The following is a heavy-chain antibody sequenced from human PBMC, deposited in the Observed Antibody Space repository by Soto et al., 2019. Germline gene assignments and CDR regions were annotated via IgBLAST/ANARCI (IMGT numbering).Heavy chain of an antibody. J-gene: IGHJ5*02. CDR2: VNPKSGNT. Sequence: QVQLVQSGAEVKKPGASVKVSCKASGYSFSTYDINWVRQAAGQGLEWMGWVNPKSGNTDYAQRFRGRVTMSSNTSISTAYMELSALTPEDTAVYYCVSPYCDSTSCYTDWFDPWGQGTLVTVSS. D-gene: IGHD2-2*02. V-gene: IGHV1-8*01. CDR3: VSPYCDSTSCYTDWFDP. CDR1: GYSFSTYD.